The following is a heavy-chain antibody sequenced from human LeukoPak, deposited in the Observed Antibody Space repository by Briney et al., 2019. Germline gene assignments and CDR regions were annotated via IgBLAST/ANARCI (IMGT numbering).Heavy chain of an antibody. D-gene: IGHD3-16*01. CDR3: AKDLGGFGGNLESILGY. V-gene: IGHV3-30*18. J-gene: IGHJ4*02. Sequence: GGSLRLSCAASGFTFSSYGMHWVRQAPGKGLEWVAVISYDGSNKYYADSVKGRFAISRDNSKNTLYLQMNSLRAEDTAVYYCAKDLGGFGGNLESILGYWGQGTLVTVSS. CDR1: GFTFSSYG. CDR2: ISYDGSNK.